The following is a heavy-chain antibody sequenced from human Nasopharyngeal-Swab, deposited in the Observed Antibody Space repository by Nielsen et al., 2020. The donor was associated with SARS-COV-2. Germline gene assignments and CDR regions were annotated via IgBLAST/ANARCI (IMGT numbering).Heavy chain of an antibody. D-gene: IGHD4-17*01. CDR1: GFTFDDYA. V-gene: IGHV3-9*01. CDR3: AKATVTHDAFDI. CDR2: ISWNSGSI. Sequence: SCAASGFTFDDYAMHWVRQAPGKGLEWGSGISWNSGSIGYADSVKGRFTISRDNAKNSLYLQMNSLRAEDTALYYCAKATVTHDAFDIWGQGTMVTVSS. J-gene: IGHJ3*02.